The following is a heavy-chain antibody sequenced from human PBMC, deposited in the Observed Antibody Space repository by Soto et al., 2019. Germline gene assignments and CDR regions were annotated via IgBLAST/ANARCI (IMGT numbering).Heavy chain of an antibody. Sequence: PSETLSLTCAVSGGSISSGGYSWSWIRQPPGKGLEWIGNIYHSGSTYYNPSLKRRVTISVDTSKNQFSLKLSSMTAADTAVYYFARVRFLEWLSPHYYYMDVWGKGTTVTVSS. CDR1: GGSISSGGYS. CDR3: ARVRFLEWLSPHYYYMDV. J-gene: IGHJ6*03. V-gene: IGHV4-30-2*03. CDR2: IYHSGST. D-gene: IGHD3-3*01.